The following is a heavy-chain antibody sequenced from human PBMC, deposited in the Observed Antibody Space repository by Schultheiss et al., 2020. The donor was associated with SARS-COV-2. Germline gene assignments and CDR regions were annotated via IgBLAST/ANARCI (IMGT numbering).Heavy chain of an antibody. CDR1: GGSISSYY. CDR2: IYYSGST. J-gene: IGHJ6*02. D-gene: IGHD3-9*01. Sequence: SETLSLTCTVSGGSISSYYWSWIRQPPGKGLEWIGYIYYSGSTNYNPSLKSRDTISVDTSKNQFSLKLSSVTAADTAVYYCARGGGDYDILTGYQEARWGMDVWGQGTTVTVSS. CDR3: ARGGGDYDILTGYQEARWGMDV. V-gene: IGHV4-59*08.